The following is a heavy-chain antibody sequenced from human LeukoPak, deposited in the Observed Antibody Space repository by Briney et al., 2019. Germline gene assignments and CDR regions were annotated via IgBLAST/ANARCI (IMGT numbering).Heavy chain of an antibody. CDR2: ISPSSDYI. CDR1: GFSFSTYT. Sequence: SGGSLRLSCAASGFSFSTYTMNWVRQAPGKGLEWVSSISPSSDYIYYADSLKGRFTISRDNARNSLYLQMNSLRAEDTAVYYCARDRHCSSTTCYGPGGWFDPWDQGTLVTVSS. J-gene: IGHJ5*02. D-gene: IGHD2-2*01. CDR3: ARDRHCSSTTCYGPGGWFDP. V-gene: IGHV3-21*01.